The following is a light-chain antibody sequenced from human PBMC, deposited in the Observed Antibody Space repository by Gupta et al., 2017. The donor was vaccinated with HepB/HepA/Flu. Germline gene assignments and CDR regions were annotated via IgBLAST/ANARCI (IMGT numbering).Light chain of an antibody. J-gene: IGKJ4*01. CDR2: KAS. Sequence: DIQMTQSPSTLSASVGDRVTITCRASHSISNCLAWYQRKPGKAPNLLIYKASSLESGVPSRFSGSGSETEFTLTISSLQPDDFATYFCQQDETFPLTFGGGTKVEIK. CDR3: QQDETFPLT. CDR1: HSISNC. V-gene: IGKV1-5*03.